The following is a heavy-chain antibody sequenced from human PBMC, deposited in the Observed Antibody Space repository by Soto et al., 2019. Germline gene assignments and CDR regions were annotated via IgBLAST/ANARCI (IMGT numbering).Heavy chain of an antibody. CDR1: GYTFTSYG. CDR2: ISAYNGNT. V-gene: IGHV1-18*04. D-gene: IGHD2-15*01. Sequence: GASVKVSCKASGYTFTSYGISWVRQAPGQGLEWMGWISAYNGNTNYAQKLQGRVTMTTDTSTSTAYMELRSLRSDDTAVYYCAPCSGGSCYNNWFDPWGQGTLVTVSS. CDR3: APCSGGSCYNNWFDP. J-gene: IGHJ5*02.